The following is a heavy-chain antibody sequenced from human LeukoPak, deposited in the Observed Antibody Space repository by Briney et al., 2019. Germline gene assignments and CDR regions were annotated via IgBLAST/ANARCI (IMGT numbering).Heavy chain of an antibody. D-gene: IGHD2/OR15-2a*01. CDR2: ISYDGSQK. V-gene: IGHV3-30*04. CDR3: AKVVAGNIDYYFDY. J-gene: IGHJ4*02. CDR1: GFTFSSYA. Sequence: PGRSLRLSCAASGFTFSSYAMHWVRQAPGKGLEWVAVISYDGSQKYHADSVKGRFTISRDNSKNTVYLQMRNLRVEHTAVYYCAKVVAGNIDYYFDYWGQGILVAVSS.